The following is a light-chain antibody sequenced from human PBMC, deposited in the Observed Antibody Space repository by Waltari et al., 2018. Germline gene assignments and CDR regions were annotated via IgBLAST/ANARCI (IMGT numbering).Light chain of an antibody. V-gene: IGKV1-39*01. CDR1: QTISSY. CDR2: AAS. Sequence: DIQVTQSPSSLSASVGDTVNITCRASQTISSYLNWYQQRPGKAPNLLIFAASSLETGVPSRFSGSGSVTDFTLTIRSLQPEEFATYYCQQSDSVPWTFGQGTKVEIK. CDR3: QQSDSVPWT. J-gene: IGKJ1*01.